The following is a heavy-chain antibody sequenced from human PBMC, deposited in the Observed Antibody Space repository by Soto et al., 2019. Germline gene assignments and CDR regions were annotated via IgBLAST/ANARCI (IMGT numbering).Heavy chain of an antibody. Sequence: ASVKVSCKVSGYTLAELSMHWVRQAPGKGLEWMGGFDPEDGETIYAQKFQGRVTMTEDTSTDTAYMELSSLRSEDTAVYYCARGHSGTMIVVGPVDGMDVWGQGTTVTVSS. CDR3: ARGHSGTMIVVGPVDGMDV. CDR1: GYTLAELS. CDR2: FDPEDGET. J-gene: IGHJ6*02. V-gene: IGHV1-24*01. D-gene: IGHD3-22*01.